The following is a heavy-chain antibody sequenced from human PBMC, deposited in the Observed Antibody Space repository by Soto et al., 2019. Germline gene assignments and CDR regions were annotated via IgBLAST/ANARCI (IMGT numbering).Heavy chain of an antibody. CDR1: GGSISCSTCF. D-gene: IGHD4-4*01. J-gene: IGHJ4*02. CDR3: ARGTEMSTVLQPFFNY. Sequence: PSETLSLTCTVSGGSISCSTCFWGWIRQPPGEGLEWIGSIYYSRITYYNPSLKSRVTISVDTSKNQFSLRLNSVTAADTAVYYCARGTEMSTVLQPFFNYWGQGTLVTVSS. CDR2: IYYSRIT. V-gene: IGHV4-39*07.